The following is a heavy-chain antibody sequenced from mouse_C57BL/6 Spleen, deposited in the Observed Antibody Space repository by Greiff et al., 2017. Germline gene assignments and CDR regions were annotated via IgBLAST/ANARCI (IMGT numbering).Heavy chain of an antibody. Sequence: VQLQQSGAELVKPGASVKLSCKASGYTFTSYWMQWVKQRPGQGLEWIGEIDPSDSYTNYNQKFKGKATLTVDTSSSTAYMQLSSLTSEDSAVYYCARYGYYGSSNYARDYWGQGTSVTVSS. V-gene: IGHV1-50*01. D-gene: IGHD1-1*01. CDR2: IDPSDSYT. J-gene: IGHJ4*01. CDR3: ARYGYYGSSNYARDY. CDR1: GYTFTSYW.